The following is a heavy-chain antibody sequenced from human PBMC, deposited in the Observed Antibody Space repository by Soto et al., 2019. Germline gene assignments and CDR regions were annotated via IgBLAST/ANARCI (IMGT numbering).Heavy chain of an antibody. CDR1: GGSISSGDYY. CDR3: ARVNYYDSSGYYRQYWFDP. J-gene: IGHJ5*02. V-gene: IGHV4-30-4*01. D-gene: IGHD3-22*01. Sequence: SETLSLTCTVSGGSISSGDYYWSWFLLPPGKGLEWIGYIYYSGSTYYNPSLKSRVTISVDTSKNQFSLKLSSVTAADTAVYYCARVNYYDSSGYYRQYWFDPWGQGTLVTVS. CDR2: IYYSGST.